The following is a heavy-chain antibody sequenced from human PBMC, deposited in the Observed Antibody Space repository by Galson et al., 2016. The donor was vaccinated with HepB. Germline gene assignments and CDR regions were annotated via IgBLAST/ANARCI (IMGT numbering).Heavy chain of an antibody. V-gene: IGHV4-4*02. J-gene: IGHJ4*02. CDR2: IHHSGST. CDR3: ARDSPYSGSWYR. D-gene: IGHD6-13*01. Sequence: SETLSLTCAVSGASISSSTWWSWVRQPPGKGLEWIGEIHHSGSTNYNPSLMSRVTMSVDKSKNQFSLKLSSVTAADTAVYYCARDSPYSGSWYRWGQGTLVTVSS. CDR1: GASISSSTW.